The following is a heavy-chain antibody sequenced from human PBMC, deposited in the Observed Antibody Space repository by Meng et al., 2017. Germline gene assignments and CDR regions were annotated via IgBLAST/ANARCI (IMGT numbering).Heavy chain of an antibody. CDR2: IIPIFGTA. CDR1: GFTFSSYA. J-gene: IGHJ4*02. V-gene: IGHV1-69*01. Sequence: GGSLRLSCAASGFTFSSYAMHWVRQAPGKGLEWMGGIIPIFGTANYAQKFQGRVTITADESTSTAYMELSSLRSEDTAVYYCASFDYWGQGTLVTVSS. CDR3: ASFDY.